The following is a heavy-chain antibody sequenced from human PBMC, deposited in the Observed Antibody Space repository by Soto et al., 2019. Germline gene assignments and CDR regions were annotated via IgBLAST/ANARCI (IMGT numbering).Heavy chain of an antibody. J-gene: IGHJ6*02. D-gene: IGHD2-2*01. CDR2: IRSETFGGTA. Sequence: GSLRLSCITFGFVFGDYAMIWVRQAPGKGLGWVAFIRSETFGGTADYAASVKGRFTVSRDDSKRITYLQMSSLKSEDTAVYFCTRGGIDVVVPAAQGFFYYGMDVWGQGTTVTVSS. CDR3: TRGGIDVVVPAAQGFFYYGMDV. CDR1: GFVFGDYA. V-gene: IGHV3-49*04.